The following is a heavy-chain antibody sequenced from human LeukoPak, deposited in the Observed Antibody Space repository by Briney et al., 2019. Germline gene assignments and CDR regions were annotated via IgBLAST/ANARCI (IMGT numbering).Heavy chain of an antibody. D-gene: IGHD3-10*01. CDR2: ISNNGGNT. CDR3: ARDRANDYFDY. J-gene: IGHJ4*02. V-gene: IGHV3-64*04. CDR1: GFTFSAYA. Sequence: PGGSLRLSCSASGFTFSAYAMHWVRQAPGKGLEYVSAISNNGGNTLYADSVKGRFTISRDNSKNTLYLQMNSLRAEDTAVYYCARDRANDYFDYWGQGTLVTVSS.